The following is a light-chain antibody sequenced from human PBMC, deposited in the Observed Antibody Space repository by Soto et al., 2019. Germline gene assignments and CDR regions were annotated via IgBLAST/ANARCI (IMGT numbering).Light chain of an antibody. Sequence: DTQMTQSPSTLSASVGDRVTVTCRASQSISNWLAWYQQKPGKAPKLLIYKASTLESGVPSRFSGSGSGTEFTLTISGLQPDDFASYYCQQYDSYAYTFGQGNKVEIK. V-gene: IGKV1-5*03. CDR1: QSISNW. CDR3: QQYDSYAYT. J-gene: IGKJ2*01. CDR2: KAS.